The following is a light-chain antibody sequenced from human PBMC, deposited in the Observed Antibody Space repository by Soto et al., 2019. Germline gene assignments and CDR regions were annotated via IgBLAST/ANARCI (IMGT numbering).Light chain of an antibody. J-gene: IGLJ1*01. CDR3: HSYTSSTTHV. V-gene: IGLV2-14*03. Sequence: QSVLTQPASVSGSPGQSITISCTGTSGDVGGYNYVSWYQQHPGKAPKLIIYDVTNRPSGVSDRFSGSKSGNTASLTISGLQTEDEADYDCHSYTSSTTHVFGSGTKLTVL. CDR2: DVT. CDR1: SGDVGGYNY.